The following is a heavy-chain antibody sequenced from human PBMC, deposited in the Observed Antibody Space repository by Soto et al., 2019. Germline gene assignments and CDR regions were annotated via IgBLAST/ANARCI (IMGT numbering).Heavy chain of an antibody. CDR1: GYSFTNYW. CDR2: IYPDDSET. V-gene: IGHV5-51*01. Sequence: PGESLKISCKGSGYSFTNYWIGWVRQMPGKGLEWMAIIYPDDSETRYNPSFQGQVTISADKSITTAYLQWSSLKASDTAMYCCAKFPPNSPPDYWGQGTLVTVSS. D-gene: IGHD1-26*01. CDR3: AKFPPNSPPDY. J-gene: IGHJ4*02.